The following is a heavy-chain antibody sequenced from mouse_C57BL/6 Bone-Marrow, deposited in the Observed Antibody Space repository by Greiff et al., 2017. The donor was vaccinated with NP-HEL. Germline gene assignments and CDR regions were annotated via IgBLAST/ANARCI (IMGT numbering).Heavy chain of an antibody. J-gene: IGHJ1*03. CDR1: GFTFSDFY. CDR2: SRNKANDYTT. CDR3: ARGGFYYGSSYGYFDV. Sequence: EVKLVESGGGLVQSGRSLRLSCATSGFTFSDFYMEWVRQAPGKGLEWIAASRNKANDYTTEYSASVKGRFIVSRDTSQSILYLQMNALRAEDTAIYYCARGGFYYGSSYGYFDVWGTGTTVTVSS. D-gene: IGHD1-1*01. V-gene: IGHV7-1*01.